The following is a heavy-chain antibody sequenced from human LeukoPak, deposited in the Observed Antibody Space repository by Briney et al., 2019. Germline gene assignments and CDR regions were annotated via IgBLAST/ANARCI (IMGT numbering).Heavy chain of an antibody. CDR2: ISYDGSNK. J-gene: IGHJ4*02. CDR3: AKEPTMVQGQDGGYFDY. Sequence: GRSLRLSCAASGFTFSSYGMHWVRQAPGKGLEWVAVISYDGSNKYYADSVKGRFSISRDNSKNTLYLQMNSLRAEDTAVYYCAKEPTMVQGQDGGYFDYWGQGTLVTVSS. CDR1: GFTFSSYG. V-gene: IGHV3-30*18. D-gene: IGHD3-10*01.